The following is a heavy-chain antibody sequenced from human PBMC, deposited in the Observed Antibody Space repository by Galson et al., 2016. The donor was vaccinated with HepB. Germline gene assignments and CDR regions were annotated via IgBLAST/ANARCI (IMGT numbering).Heavy chain of an antibody. Sequence: SLRLSCAASGFPFRNAWMSWVRQAPGKGLAWVGRTKSKTDGGTTDYAAPVKGRFSISRDDSKNTLYLQMNSLKTEDTAVYYCRYGMDVWGQGTTVTVSS. CDR1: GFPFRNAW. V-gene: IGHV3-15*01. J-gene: IGHJ6*02. CDR3: RYGMDV. CDR2: TKSKTDGGTT.